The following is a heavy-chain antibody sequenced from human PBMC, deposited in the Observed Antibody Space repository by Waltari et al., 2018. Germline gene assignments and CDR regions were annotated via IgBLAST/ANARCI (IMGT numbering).Heavy chain of an antibody. CDR2: ISSSGPTI. V-gene: IGHV3-48*03. CDR1: GFVLSDYG. CDR3: ARVWGVTTSDF. J-gene: IGHJ4*02. D-gene: IGHD4-17*01. Sequence: EVQLVESGGGLVQPGGSLRLAGAASGFVLSDYGMNWVRQAPGKGLEWLSFISSSGPTIHYADSVKCRFTVSRDNTKNSLSLQMNSLRAEDTAVYYCARVWGVTTSDFWGQGTLVTVSS.